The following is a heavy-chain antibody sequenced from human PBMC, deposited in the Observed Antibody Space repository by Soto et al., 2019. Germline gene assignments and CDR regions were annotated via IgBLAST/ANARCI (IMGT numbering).Heavy chain of an antibody. V-gene: IGHV3-74*01. Sequence: GGSLRLSCAASGFTLSRYLMHWVRQVPGKGLVWVSRTNEDGTTINYADSVRGRFTISRDNAKNTLYLQMSSLRAEDTAVYYCTRDLSGREDYWGHGTLVTLS. CDR1: GFTLSRYL. CDR3: TRDLSGREDY. J-gene: IGHJ4*01. CDR2: TNEDGTTI.